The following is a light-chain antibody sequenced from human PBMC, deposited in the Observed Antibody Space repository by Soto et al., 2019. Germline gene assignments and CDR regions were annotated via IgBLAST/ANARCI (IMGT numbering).Light chain of an antibody. CDR3: QEYDNLPPIT. Sequence: DIQSTQSPSTLSASVEDRVTITGRASQSISSWLAWDHQKPGKAPKLLVYDASILESGVPSRFSGSGSGLDFTFCIRSLQPEDIATYYCQEYDNLPPITFGEGTRLEIK. J-gene: IGKJ5*01. CDR1: QSISSW. CDR2: DAS. V-gene: IGKV1-5*01.